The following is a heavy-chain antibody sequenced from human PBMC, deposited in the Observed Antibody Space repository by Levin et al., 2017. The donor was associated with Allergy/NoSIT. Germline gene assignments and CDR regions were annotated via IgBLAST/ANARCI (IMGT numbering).Heavy chain of an antibody. CDR3: TRLGGDSEIMDG. Sequence: GGSLRLSCAASGFSFSGSAMHWVRQASGKGLEWLGRIRSKANTYATAYAASVKGRFTISRDDSKNTAYLQMNSLKTGDTAVYYCTRLGGDSEIMDGWGQGTTVTVSS. CDR2: IRSKANTYAT. CDR1: GFSFSGSA. D-gene: IGHD2-21*02. J-gene: IGHJ6*02. V-gene: IGHV3-73*01.